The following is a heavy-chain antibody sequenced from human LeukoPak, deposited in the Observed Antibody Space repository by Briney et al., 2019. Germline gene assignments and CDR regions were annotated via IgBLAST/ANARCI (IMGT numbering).Heavy chain of an antibody. CDR3: AKELGYYDSSGYGWAVDY. J-gene: IGHJ4*02. D-gene: IGHD3-22*01. CDR1: GFTFNSYG. CDR2: IWYDGSNK. V-gene: IGHV3-33*06. Sequence: GVSLRLSCASSGFTFNSYGLHWVRQAPGKGLEWVAVIWYDGSNKYYADSVKDRFTISRDNSKNTLYLPMNSLRAQHTPVYYCAKELGYYDSSGYGWAVDYWGQGSLVTVSS.